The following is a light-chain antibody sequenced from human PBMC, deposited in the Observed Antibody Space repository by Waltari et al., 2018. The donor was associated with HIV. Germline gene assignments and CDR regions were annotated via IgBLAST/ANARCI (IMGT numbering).Light chain of an antibody. V-gene: IGKV1-16*01. CDR1: QDIGNS. CDR2: AAS. CDR3: QKYNDYPIT. J-gene: IGKJ5*01. Sequence: DIQMTKSPSSLSASVGDRVTITYRASQDIGNSLAWFQQKPGKAPKSLIFAASILQSGVPSRFSGSGSGTDFTLTITNLQPEDFATYYCQKYNDYPITFGQGTRLEL.